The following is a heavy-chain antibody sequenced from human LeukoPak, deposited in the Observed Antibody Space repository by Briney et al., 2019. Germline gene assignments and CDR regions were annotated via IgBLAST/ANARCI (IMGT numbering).Heavy chain of an antibody. Sequence: GGSLRLSCGASGFIFSSYSMNWVRQAPGKGLEWVSSISSSSSYIYYADSVKGRFTISRDNAKNSLYLQMNSLRVEDTAVYYCARGYCSSTTCPTDYWGQGTLVTVSS. CDR2: ISSSSSYI. CDR3: ARGYCSSTTCPTDY. J-gene: IGHJ4*02. CDR1: GFIFSSYS. D-gene: IGHD2-2*01. V-gene: IGHV3-21*01.